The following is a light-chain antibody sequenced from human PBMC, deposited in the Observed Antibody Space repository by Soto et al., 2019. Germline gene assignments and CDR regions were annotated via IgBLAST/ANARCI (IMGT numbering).Light chain of an antibody. CDR3: QQSYSTPRVT. CDR2: AAS. CDR1: QSISSY. V-gene: IGKV1-39*01. J-gene: IGKJ3*01. Sequence: DIQMTQSPSSLSASVGDRVTITCRASQSISSYLNWYQQKPGKAPKLLIYAASSLQSGVPSRFSGSGSATDFTPTISSLQPEDFATYYCQQSYSTPRVTFGPGTKVDIK.